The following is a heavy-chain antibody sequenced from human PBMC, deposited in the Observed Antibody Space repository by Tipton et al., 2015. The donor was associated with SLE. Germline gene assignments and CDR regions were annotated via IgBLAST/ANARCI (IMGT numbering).Heavy chain of an antibody. D-gene: IGHD3-22*01. CDR2: ISRDGSST. CDR1: GFTFSSYW. V-gene: IGHV3-74*01. CDR3: GRGVYYESSVGMDV. Sequence: SLRLSCAASGFTFSSYWMHWVRQAPGKGLVWVSRISRDGSSTYYADSVKGRFTISRDNAKNTLYLQMNSLRAEDTAVYYCGRGVYYESSVGMDVWGHGTTVTVSS. J-gene: IGHJ6*02.